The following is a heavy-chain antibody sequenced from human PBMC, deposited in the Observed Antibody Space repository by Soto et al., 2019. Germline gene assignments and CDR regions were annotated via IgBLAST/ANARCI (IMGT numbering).Heavy chain of an antibody. Sequence: GGSLRLSCAASGFTFSSYAMSWVRQAPGKGLEWVSAISGSGGSTYYADSVKGRFTISRDNSKNTLYLKMNSLRAEDTAVYYCAKDSNYYGSGSYYGYWGQGTLVTVSS. CDR2: ISGSGGST. CDR1: GFTFSSYA. J-gene: IGHJ4*02. CDR3: AKDSNYYGSGSYYGY. D-gene: IGHD3-10*01. V-gene: IGHV3-23*01.